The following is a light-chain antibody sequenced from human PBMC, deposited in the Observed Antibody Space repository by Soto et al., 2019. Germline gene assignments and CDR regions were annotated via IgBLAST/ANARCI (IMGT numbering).Light chain of an antibody. V-gene: IGKV3-15*01. CDR1: QSVSSN. CDR3: QQYNNWWT. J-gene: IGKJ1*01. CDR2: GAS. Sequence: EIVMTQSPATLSVSPGERATLSCRASQSVSSNLAWYQQKPGQAPRLLIYGASTRATGIPARFSGSGSGTEVTLTISSLQSEDFAVYYCQQYNNWWTFGQGTKVEIK.